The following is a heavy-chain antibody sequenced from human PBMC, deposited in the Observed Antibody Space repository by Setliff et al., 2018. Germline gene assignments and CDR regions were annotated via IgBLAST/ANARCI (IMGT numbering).Heavy chain of an antibody. CDR3: ARVLSSSWEGDY. D-gene: IGHD6-13*01. CDR2: IYHSGST. V-gene: IGHV4-38-2*01. Sequence: SETLSLTCAVSGYSISTGYYWGWIRQPPGKGLEWIGSIYHSGSTYYNPSLKSRVTISVDTSKNQFSLRLSSVIAADTAVYYCARVLSSSWEGDYWGQGTLVTASS. J-gene: IGHJ4*02. CDR1: GYSISTGYY.